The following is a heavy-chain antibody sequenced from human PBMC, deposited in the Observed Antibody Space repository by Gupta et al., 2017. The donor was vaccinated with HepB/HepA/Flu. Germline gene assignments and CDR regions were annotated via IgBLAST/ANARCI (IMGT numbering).Heavy chain of an antibody. Sequence: QVQLVQSGAEVKKPGSSVKVSCKASGGTFSNYAISWVRQAPGQGLERLGKIIPIFHDATNYAEKFQGRLTFTSDKSTSTVFMELRSLTSEDTAIYYCARSERYTGYNLEAFWFDPWGQGTLVTVSS. J-gene: IGHJ5*02. CDR1: GGTFSNYA. CDR2: IIPIFHDAT. V-gene: IGHV1-69*06. D-gene: IGHD5-12*01. CDR3: ARSERYTGYNLEAFWFDP.